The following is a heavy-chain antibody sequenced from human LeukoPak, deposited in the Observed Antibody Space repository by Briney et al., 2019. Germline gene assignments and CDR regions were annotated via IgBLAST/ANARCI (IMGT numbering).Heavy chain of an antibody. V-gene: IGHV3-23*01. D-gene: IGHD6-19*01. CDR1: GFAFSFFA. CDR3: AKPISGGLAVTAGWCAP. CDR2: INANSGTR. J-gene: IGHJ5*01. Sequence: GGSLRLSCEASGFAFSFFAMSWLRQAPGKGLEWVSTINANSGTRYYAASVRGRFTISRDNSKNALYLQLSSLRADDTAVYYCAKPISGGLAVTAGWCAPWGQGTLVVVSS.